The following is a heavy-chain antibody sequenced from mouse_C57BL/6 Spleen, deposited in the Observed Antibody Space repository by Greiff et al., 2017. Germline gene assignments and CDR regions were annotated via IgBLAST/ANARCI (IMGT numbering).Heavy chain of an antibody. CDR3: ARDDDGYSPFAY. CDR1: GFTFSSYA. Sequence: DVHLVESGGGLVKPGGSLKLSCAASGFTFSSYAMSWVRQTPEKRLEWVATISDGGSYTYYPDNVKGRFTISRDNAKNNLYLQMSHLKSEDTAMYYCARDDDGYSPFAYWGQGTLVTVSA. J-gene: IGHJ3*01. V-gene: IGHV5-4*01. CDR2: ISDGGSYT. D-gene: IGHD2-3*01.